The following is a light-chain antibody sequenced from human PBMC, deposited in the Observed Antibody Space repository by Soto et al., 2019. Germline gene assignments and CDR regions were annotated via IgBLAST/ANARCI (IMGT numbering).Light chain of an antibody. J-gene: IGLJ1*01. CDR1: SSDVGGYNY. CDR2: DVT. CDR3: SSYTSSSTPYV. Sequence: QSALTQPASVSGSPGKSITISCTGTSSDVGGYNYVSWYQQHPVKAPKLMIYDVTNRPSGVSDRFSGSKSDNTASLTISGLQAEDEADYYCSSYTSSSTPYVFGTGTKVTVL. V-gene: IGLV2-14*01.